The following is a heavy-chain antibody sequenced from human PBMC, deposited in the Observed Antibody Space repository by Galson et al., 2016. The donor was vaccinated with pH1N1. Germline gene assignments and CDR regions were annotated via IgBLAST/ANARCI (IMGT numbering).Heavy chain of an antibody. CDR3: STAPLSYFDLNLGAFAV. D-gene: IGHD3-22*01. J-gene: IGHJ3*01. CDR1: GFIFDDFA. V-gene: IGHV3-43*02. CDR2: ISGDGDTT. Sequence: SLRLSCAASGFIFDDFAMHWVRQVPGKGPEWVSVISGDGDTTFYTDSVKGRFTISRDNSKSSLYLEMQTLRTEDTALYYCSTAPLSYFDLNLGAFAVWGQGTMVTVSS.